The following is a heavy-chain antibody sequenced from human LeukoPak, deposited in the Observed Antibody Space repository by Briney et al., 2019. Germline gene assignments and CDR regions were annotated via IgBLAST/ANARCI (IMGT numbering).Heavy chain of an antibody. D-gene: IGHD3-22*01. CDR3: VKDLSYESSGSVFDY. V-gene: IGHV3-43*01. CDR2: ISWDGTT. J-gene: IGHJ4*02. CDR1: GFTFEDYT. Sequence: GGSLRLSCAASGFTFEDYTMHWARQAPGKTLEWVSLISWDGTTYYADSVRGRFTISRDNSKNSLYLQMDTLRSEDTAFYFCVKDLSYESSGSVFDYWGQGTLVTVSS.